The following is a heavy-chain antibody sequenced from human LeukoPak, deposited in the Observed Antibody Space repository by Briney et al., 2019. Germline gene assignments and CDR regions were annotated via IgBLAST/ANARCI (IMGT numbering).Heavy chain of an antibody. V-gene: IGHV3-15*01. CDR2: IKSKTDGGTT. Sequence: GGSLRLSCAASGFTFSNAWMSWVRQAPGKGLEWVGRIKSKTDGGTTDYTAPVKGRFTISRDDSKNTLYLQMNSLRTEDTAVYYCTTGPFDYYGSASYLANGMDVWGQGTTVTVSS. CDR1: GFTFSNAW. D-gene: IGHD3-10*01. CDR3: TTGPFDYYGSASYLANGMDV. J-gene: IGHJ6*02.